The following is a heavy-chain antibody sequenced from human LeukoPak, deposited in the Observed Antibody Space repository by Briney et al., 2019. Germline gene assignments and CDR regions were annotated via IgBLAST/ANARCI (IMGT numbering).Heavy chain of an antibody. D-gene: IGHD6-19*01. Sequence: GGSLRLSCAASGFTFSSYWMSWVRQAPGKGLEWVANIKQDGSEKYYVDSVKGRFTIFRDNAKNSLYLQMNSLRAEDTAVYYCARDGSGYSSGWYSDYWGQGTLVTVSS. CDR2: IKQDGSEK. CDR3: ARDGSGYSSGWYSDY. J-gene: IGHJ4*02. CDR1: GFTFSSYW. V-gene: IGHV3-7*03.